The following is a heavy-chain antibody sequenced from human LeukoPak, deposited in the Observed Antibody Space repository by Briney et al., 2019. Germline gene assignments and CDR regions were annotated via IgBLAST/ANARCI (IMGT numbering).Heavy chain of an antibody. J-gene: IGHJ4*02. Sequence: GGSLRLSCAASGFTFSSYEMNWVRQAPGKGLEWVSSISSSSSYIYYADSVKGRFTISRDNAKNSLYLQMNSLRAEDTAVYYCAREFYYDSSGYDYWGQGALVTVSS. CDR2: ISSSSSYI. CDR1: GFTFSSYE. D-gene: IGHD3-22*01. CDR3: AREFYYDSSGYDY. V-gene: IGHV3-21*01.